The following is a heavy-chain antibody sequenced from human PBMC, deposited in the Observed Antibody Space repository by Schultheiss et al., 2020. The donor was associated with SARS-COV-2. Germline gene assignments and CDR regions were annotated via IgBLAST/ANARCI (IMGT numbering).Heavy chain of an antibody. D-gene: IGHD2-15*01. CDR3: ARVGGGSEGWFDP. CDR1: GGSISSSSYY. V-gene: IGHV4-61*02. J-gene: IGHJ5*02. Sequence: SETLSLTCTVSGGSISSSSYYWSWIRQPAGKGLEWIGRIYTSGSTNYNPSLKSRVTISVDTSKNQFSLKLSSVTAADTAVYYCARVGGGSEGWFDPWGQGTLVTVSS. CDR2: IYTSGST.